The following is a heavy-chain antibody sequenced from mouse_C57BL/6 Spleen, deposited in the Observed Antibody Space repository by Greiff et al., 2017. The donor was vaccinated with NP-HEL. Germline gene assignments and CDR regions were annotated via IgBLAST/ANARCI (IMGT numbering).Heavy chain of an antibody. V-gene: IGHV1-74*01. D-gene: IGHD2-4*01. CDR3: ASGDDYDGGFAY. Sequence: VQLQQSGAELVKPGASVKVSCKASGYTFTSYWMHWVKQRPGQGLEWIGRIHPSDSDTNYNQKFKGKATLTVDKSSSTAYMQLSSLTSEDSAVYYCASGDDYDGGFAYWGQGTLVTVSA. CDR2: IHPSDSDT. J-gene: IGHJ3*01. CDR1: GYTFTSYW.